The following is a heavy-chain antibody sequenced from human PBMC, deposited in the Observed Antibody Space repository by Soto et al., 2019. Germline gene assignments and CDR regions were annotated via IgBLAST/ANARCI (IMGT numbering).Heavy chain of an antibody. V-gene: IGHV1-69*13. Sequence: ASVKVSCKASGGTFSSYAISWVRQAPGQGLEWMGGIIPIFGTANYAQKFQGRVTITADESTSTAYMELSSLRSEDTAVYYCASTISSSPPRVYYYYGMDVWGQGTTVTVSS. D-gene: IGHD6-6*01. CDR3: ASTISSSPPRVYYYYGMDV. CDR2: IIPIFGTA. CDR1: GGTFSSYA. J-gene: IGHJ6*02.